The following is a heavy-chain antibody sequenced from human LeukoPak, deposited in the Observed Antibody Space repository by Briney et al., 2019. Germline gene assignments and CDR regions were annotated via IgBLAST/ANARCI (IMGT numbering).Heavy chain of an antibody. V-gene: IGHV1-69*04. D-gene: IGHD3-22*01. CDR3: ARDHIMYYYDSSGFYYFDY. CDR2: IIPILGIA. CDR1: GGTFSSYA. J-gene: IGHJ4*02. Sequence: ASVKVSCKASGGTFSSYAISWVRQAPGQGLERMGRIIPILGIANYAQKFQGRVTITADKSTSTAYMELSSLRSEDTAVYYCARDHIMYYYDSSGFYYFDYWGQGTLVTVSS.